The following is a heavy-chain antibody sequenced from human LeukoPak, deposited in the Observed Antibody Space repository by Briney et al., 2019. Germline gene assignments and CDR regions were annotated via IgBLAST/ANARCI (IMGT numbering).Heavy chain of an antibody. V-gene: IGHV4-39*07. CDR2: IYYSGST. CDR3: ARDRIAVAGIGYYYYYYMDV. Sequence: SETLSLTCTVSDDSITIYYWGWIRQPPGKGLEWIGSIYYSGSTYYNPSLKSRVTISVDTSKNQFSLKLSSVTAADTAVYYCARDRIAVAGIGYYYYYYMDVWGKGTTVTVSS. D-gene: IGHD6-19*01. CDR1: DDSITIYY. J-gene: IGHJ6*03.